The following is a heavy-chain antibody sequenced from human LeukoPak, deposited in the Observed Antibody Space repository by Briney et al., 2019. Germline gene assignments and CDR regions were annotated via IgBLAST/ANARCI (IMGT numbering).Heavy chain of an antibody. D-gene: IGHD6-13*01. CDR2: INAGNGNT. Sequence: ASVKVSCKASGYTFTSYGISWVRQAPGQGLEWMGWINAGNGNTEYSQKFQGRVTITRDTSASTAYMELSSLRSEDTAVYYCAAQQLDNFDYWGQGTLVTVSS. J-gene: IGHJ4*02. CDR3: AAQQLDNFDY. V-gene: IGHV1-18*01. CDR1: GYTFTSYG.